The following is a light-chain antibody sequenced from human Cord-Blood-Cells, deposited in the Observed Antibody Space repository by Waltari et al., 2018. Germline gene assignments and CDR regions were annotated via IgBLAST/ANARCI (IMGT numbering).Light chain of an antibody. CDR1: QSVLYSSNNKNY. CDR2: WAS. Sequence: DIVMTQSPDSLAVSLGERATINCKSSQSVLYSSNNKNYLAWYQQKPGQPPKLLIYWASTRESGVPDRVSGSGSWTDFTLTISSLQAEDVAVYYCQQYYSTPPTFGGGTKVEIK. CDR3: QQYYSTPPT. V-gene: IGKV4-1*01. J-gene: IGKJ4*01.